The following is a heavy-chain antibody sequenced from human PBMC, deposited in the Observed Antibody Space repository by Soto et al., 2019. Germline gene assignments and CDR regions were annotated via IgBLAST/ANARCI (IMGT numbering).Heavy chain of an antibody. CDR3: AKATTNGGWFNPFDS. J-gene: IGHJ4*02. CDR1: GFSFVNYA. V-gene: IGHV3-23*01. CDR2: LSGSGTST. Sequence: PGGSLRLSCAASGFSFVNYAMNWVRQAPGKGLEWVSGLSGSGTSTYYADPVKGRSTISRDNSRDTLFLQMNSLTADDTAVDYCAKATTNGGWFNPFDSWGQGALVTVSS. D-gene: IGHD6-19*01.